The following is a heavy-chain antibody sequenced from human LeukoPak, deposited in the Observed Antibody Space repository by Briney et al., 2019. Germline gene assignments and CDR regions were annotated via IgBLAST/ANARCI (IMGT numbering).Heavy chain of an antibody. V-gene: IGHV7-4-1*01. Sequence: ASVKVSCKASGYTFTRNTINWVRQAPGQGLEWMGWVNTNTGNPTYAQGFIGRFVFSSDTSVSTAYLQIGSLKAEDTAVYYCVTNFDSSGYFGYWGQGTLVTVSS. CDR2: VNTNTGNP. CDR3: VTNFDSSGYFGY. D-gene: IGHD3-22*01. CDR1: GYTFTRNT. J-gene: IGHJ4*02.